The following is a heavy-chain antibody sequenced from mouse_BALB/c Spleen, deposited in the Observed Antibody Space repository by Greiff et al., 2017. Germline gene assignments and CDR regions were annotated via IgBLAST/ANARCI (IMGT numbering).Heavy chain of an antibody. Sequence: EVQVVESGGGLVKLGGSLKLSCAASGFTFSSYYMSWVRQTPEKRLELVAAINSNGGSTYYPDTVKGRFTISRDNAKNTLYLQMSSLKSEDTALYYCARHSTMITNWYFDVWGAGTTVTVSS. V-gene: IGHV5-6-2*01. J-gene: IGHJ1*01. D-gene: IGHD2-4*01. CDR1: GFTFSSYY. CDR3: ARHSTMITNWYFDV. CDR2: INSNGGST.